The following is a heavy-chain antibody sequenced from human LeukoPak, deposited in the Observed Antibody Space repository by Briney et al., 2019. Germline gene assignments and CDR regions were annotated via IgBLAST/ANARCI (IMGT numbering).Heavy chain of an antibody. CDR3: AKHEGSYYDKSGYTFDF. Sequence: SETLSLTCSVSTGSVNSGVYYWGWVRQPPGKGLEWIGSIHPSGNSYCNPSLKSRVTLSVDTSKNQFSLKLSSVTAADRAVYYCAKHEGSYYDKSGYTFDFWGLGTLVTVSP. J-gene: IGHJ4*02. CDR2: IHPSGNS. V-gene: IGHV4-39*01. CDR1: TGSVNSGVYY. D-gene: IGHD3-22*01.